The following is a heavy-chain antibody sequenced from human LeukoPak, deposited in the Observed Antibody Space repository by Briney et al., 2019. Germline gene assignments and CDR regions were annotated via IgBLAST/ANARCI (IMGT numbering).Heavy chain of an antibody. J-gene: IGHJ4*02. CDR2: INPNSGGT. D-gene: IGHD2-2*02. Sequence: ASVKVSCKASGYTFTGYYMHWVRQAPGQGLERMGWINPNSGGTNYAQKFQGRVTMTRDTSISTAYMELSRLRSDDTAVYYCAIYCSSTSCYKIGDYWGQGTLVTVSS. CDR1: GYTFTGYY. V-gene: IGHV1-2*02. CDR3: AIYCSSTSCYKIGDY.